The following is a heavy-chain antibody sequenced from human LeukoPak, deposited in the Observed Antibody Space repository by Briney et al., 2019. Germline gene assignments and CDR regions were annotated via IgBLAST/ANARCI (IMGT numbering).Heavy chain of an antibody. CDR3: TSLLRYYFDY. D-gene: IGHD2/OR15-2a*01. V-gene: IGHV3-49*04. CDR2: IRSKAYGGTT. CDR1: GFTFGDYA. Sequence: GGSLRLSCTASGFTFGDYAMSWVRQAPGKGLEWVGFIRSKAYGGTTEYAVSVKGRFTISRDDSKSIAYLQMNSLKTEDTAVYCCTSLLRYYFDYWGQGTLVTVSS. J-gene: IGHJ4*02.